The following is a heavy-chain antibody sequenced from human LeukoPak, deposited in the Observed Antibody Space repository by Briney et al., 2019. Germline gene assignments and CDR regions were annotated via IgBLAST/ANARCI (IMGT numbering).Heavy chain of an antibody. V-gene: IGHV4-34*01. D-gene: IGHD5-24*01. Sequence: SETLSLTCAVYGGSFSGYYWSWIRQPPGKGLEWIGEINHSGSTNYNPSLKSRVTISVDTSKDQFSLKLSSVTAADTAVYYCARGDGQVGRYFDYWGQGTLVTVSS. CDR2: INHSGST. CDR1: GGSFSGYY. J-gene: IGHJ4*02. CDR3: ARGDGQVGRYFDY.